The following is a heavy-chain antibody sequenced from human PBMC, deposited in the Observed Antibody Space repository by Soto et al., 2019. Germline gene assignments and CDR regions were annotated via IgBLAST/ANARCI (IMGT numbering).Heavy chain of an antibody. V-gene: IGHV1-46*01. D-gene: IGHD5-12*01. CDR2: INPSGGTT. CDR3: ATDGATMGSYYLDY. J-gene: IGHJ4*02. Sequence: QMQLVQSGAEVKKPGASVKVSCKASGYSFTNYYMHWVRQAPGQGLEWMGIINPSGGTTRYARKFQGRITMTSDTSTSTVYMEVSSLSSEDTAVYYCATDGATMGSYYLDYWGQGTLVTVSS. CDR1: GYSFTNYY.